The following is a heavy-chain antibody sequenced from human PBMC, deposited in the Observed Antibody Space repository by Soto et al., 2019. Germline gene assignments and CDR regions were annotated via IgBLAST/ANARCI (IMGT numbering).Heavy chain of an antibody. Sequence: GGSLRLSCAASGFTFSSYSMNWVSQAPGKGLEWVSSISSSSSYIYYADPVKGRFTISRDNAKNSLYLQMNSLRAEDTAVYYCARDKLGSAGYGDYVGNYYYGMDVWGQGTTVTVSS. CDR3: ARDKLGSAGYGDYVGNYYYGMDV. V-gene: IGHV3-21*01. J-gene: IGHJ6*02. D-gene: IGHD4-17*01. CDR1: GFTFSSYS. CDR2: ISSSSSYI.